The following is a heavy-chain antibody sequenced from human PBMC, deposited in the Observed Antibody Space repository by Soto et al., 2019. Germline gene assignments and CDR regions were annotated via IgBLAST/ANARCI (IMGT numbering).Heavy chain of an antibody. CDR1: GFTFSTYA. CDR2: ISYDGSNK. D-gene: IGHD2-15*01. CDR3: ARDLSRWSEGSGVDY. Sequence: QVQLVESGGGVVQPGRSLRLSCAASGFTFSTYAMHWVRQAPGKGLEWVAVISYDGSNKYYADSVKGRFSISRDNSKNTLYLQMNSLRAEDTAVYYCARDLSRWSEGSGVDYWGQGTPVTVSS. J-gene: IGHJ4*02. V-gene: IGHV3-30-3*01.